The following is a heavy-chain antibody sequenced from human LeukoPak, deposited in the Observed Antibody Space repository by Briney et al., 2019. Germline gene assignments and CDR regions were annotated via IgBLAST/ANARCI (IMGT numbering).Heavy chain of an antibody. CDR2: FGAGTGAIT. CDR1: GFTFSSYA. Sequence: GGSLRLSCAASGFTFSSYAMRWVRQAPGKGLEWVSAFGAGTGAITIYADSVKGRFTISRDDSKSTLYLQMNSLRAEDTAIYYCAKNYEPGRGVPYGMDVWGQGTTVTVSS. D-gene: IGHD3-10*01. J-gene: IGHJ6*02. CDR3: AKNYEPGRGVPYGMDV. V-gene: IGHV3-23*01.